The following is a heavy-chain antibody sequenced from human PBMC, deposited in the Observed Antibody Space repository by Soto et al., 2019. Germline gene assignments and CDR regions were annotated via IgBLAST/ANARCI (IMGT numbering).Heavy chain of an antibody. V-gene: IGHV3-30-3*01. J-gene: IGHJ5*02. CDR2: ISYDGSNK. Sequence: QVQLVESGGGVVQPGRSLRLSCAASGFTFSSYAMHWVRQAPGKGLEWVAVISYDGSNKYYADSVKGRFTISRDNSKNTLYLQMNSLRAEDTAVYYCARDRDIVLVPAAMPYNWFDPWGQGTPVTVSS. D-gene: IGHD2-2*01. CDR1: GFTFSSYA. CDR3: ARDRDIVLVPAAMPYNWFDP.